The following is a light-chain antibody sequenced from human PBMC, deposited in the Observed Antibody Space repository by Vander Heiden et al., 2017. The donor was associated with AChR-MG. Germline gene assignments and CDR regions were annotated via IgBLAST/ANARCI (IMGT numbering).Light chain of an antibody. V-gene: IGLV3-1*01. J-gene: IGLJ2*01. CDR3: QTWDSNTVI. CDR2: QDR. Sequence: SYELTQPPSVSVSPGQTAIITCPGLKLEDKYSYWYQQKPGQSPVLVIYQDRKRPSGIPERFSGSNSGNTATLTISGTQAMDEADYYCQTWDSNTVIFGGGTKLTVL. CDR1: KLEDKY.